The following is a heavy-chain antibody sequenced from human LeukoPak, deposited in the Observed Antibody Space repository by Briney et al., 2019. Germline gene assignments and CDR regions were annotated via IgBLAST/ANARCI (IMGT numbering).Heavy chain of an antibody. Sequence: GGSLRLSCAASGFTFSSYWMSWVRQAPGKGLEWVANIKQDGSEKYYVDSVKGRFTISRDNAKNSLYLQMNSLRAEDTAVYYCARDPEIVEATDDLNWGQGTLVTVSS. D-gene: IGHD1-26*01. CDR3: ARDPEIVEATDDLN. CDR1: GFTFSSYW. V-gene: IGHV3-7*01. J-gene: IGHJ4*02. CDR2: IKQDGSEK.